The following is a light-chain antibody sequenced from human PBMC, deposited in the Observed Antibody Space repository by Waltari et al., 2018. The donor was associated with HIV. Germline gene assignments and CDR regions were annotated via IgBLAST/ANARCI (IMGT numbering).Light chain of an antibody. V-gene: IGKV3-15*01. CDR1: QSVGSN. CDR2: GAS. Sequence: EIVMTQSPATLSVSPGERATLSCRASQSVGSNLAWYQQKPGQAPRLLIYGASTRATGIPARFSGSGSGTEFTLTISSLQSEDFAVYYCQQYNKWPQWTFGQGTKVEIK. J-gene: IGKJ1*01. CDR3: QQYNKWPQWT.